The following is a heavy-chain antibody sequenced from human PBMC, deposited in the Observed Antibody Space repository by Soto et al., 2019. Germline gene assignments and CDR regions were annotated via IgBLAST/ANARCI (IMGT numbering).Heavy chain of an antibody. CDR2: IYYSGSA. V-gene: IGHV4-61*01. J-gene: IGHJ6*02. CDR3: ARGVGFGYYYYHMDL. D-gene: IGHD3-10*01. CDR1: GDSVTSVSDY. Sequence: SETLSLTCTVSGDSVTSVSDYWSWIRQPPGKGLEWIGYIYYSGSADYNPSLGSRVTISIDTSKNQFSLKLTSVTAADTAVYYCARGVGFGYYYYHMDLWGQGNTVNVSS.